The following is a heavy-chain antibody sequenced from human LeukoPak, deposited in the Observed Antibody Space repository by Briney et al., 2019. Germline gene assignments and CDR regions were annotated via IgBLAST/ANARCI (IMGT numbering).Heavy chain of an antibody. J-gene: IGHJ4*02. CDR2: IKQDGSEK. Sequence: GGSLRLSCAASGFTFSSYWMSWVRQAPGKGLEWAANIKQDGSEKYYVDSVKGRFTISRDNAKNSLYLQMNSLRAEDTAVYYCARDHSSGSSGYWGQGTLVTVSS. CDR3: ARDHSSGSSGY. D-gene: IGHD6-19*01. CDR1: GFTFSSYW. V-gene: IGHV3-7*01.